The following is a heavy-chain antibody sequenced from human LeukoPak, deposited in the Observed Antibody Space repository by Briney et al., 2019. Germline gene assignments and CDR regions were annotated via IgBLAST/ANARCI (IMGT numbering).Heavy chain of an antibody. V-gene: IGHV1-2*02. CDR2: ISANSGVT. D-gene: IGHD2-15*01. Sequence: ASVKVSCKASAYTFTGYFMHWVRQAPGQGPEGMGLISANSGVTRYAQKYEGRVTLSRDTSISTAYMELSRLRSDDTAVYYCVGCNPDCSGGYCPFDYWGQGTLVSVSS. CDR3: VGCNPDCSGGYCPFDY. CDR1: AYTFTGYF. J-gene: IGHJ4*02.